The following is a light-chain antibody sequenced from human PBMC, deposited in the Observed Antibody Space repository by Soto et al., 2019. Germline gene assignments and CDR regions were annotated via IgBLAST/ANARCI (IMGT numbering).Light chain of an antibody. CDR3: QQANRFLT. CDR2: GAS. Sequence: DIQMTQSPSSVSASVGDRVTITCRASQGIGSYLAWYQQKPGSAPKLLIYGASTLQTGVPSRFSGSGSGTDFTLTISSLQPEDFATYYCQQANRFLTFGPETKVDIK. J-gene: IGKJ3*01. V-gene: IGKV1-12*01. CDR1: QGIGSY.